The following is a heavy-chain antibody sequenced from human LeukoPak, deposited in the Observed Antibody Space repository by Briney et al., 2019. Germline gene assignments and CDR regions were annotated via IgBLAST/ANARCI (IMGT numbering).Heavy chain of an antibody. CDR1: GFTFSAYR. J-gene: IGHJ6*04. CDR2: ISSSSTYI. Sequence: PGGSLGLSCEASGFTFSAYRMNWVRQAPGKGLEWVSSISSSSTYIYYVDSVQGRFTISRDNAKNSLYLQINSLRAEDTAVYYCARDSKLYCSSTSCYMDVWGKGTTVTVSS. D-gene: IGHD2-2*01. CDR3: ARDSKLYCSSTSCYMDV. V-gene: IGHV3-21*01.